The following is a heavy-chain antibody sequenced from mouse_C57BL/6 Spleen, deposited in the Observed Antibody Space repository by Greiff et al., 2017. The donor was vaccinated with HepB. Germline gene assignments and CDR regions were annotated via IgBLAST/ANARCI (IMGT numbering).Heavy chain of an antibody. Sequence: EVKLMESGGGLVKPGGSLKLSCAASGFTFSSYTMSWVRQTPEKRLEWVATISGGGGNTYYPDSVKGRFTISRDNAKNTLYLQMSSLRSEDTALYYCARLSEGYFDVWGTGTTVTVSS. CDR2: ISGGGGNT. V-gene: IGHV5-9*01. J-gene: IGHJ1*03. CDR3: ARLSEGYFDV. CDR1: GFTFSSYT.